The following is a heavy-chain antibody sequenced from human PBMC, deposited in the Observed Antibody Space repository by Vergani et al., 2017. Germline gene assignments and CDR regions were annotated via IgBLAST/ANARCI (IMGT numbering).Heavy chain of an antibody. CDR2: IKQDGSEK. Sequence: EVQLVESGGGLVQPGGSLSLSCAASGFTFSSYWMSWVRQAPGKGLEWVANIKQDGSEKYYVDSVKGRFTIARDNAKNSLYLQMNSLRAEDTAVYYCASLVVVPAASYFDYWGQGTLVTVSS. CDR1: GFTFSSYW. CDR3: ASLVVVPAASYFDY. J-gene: IGHJ4*02. V-gene: IGHV3-7*03. D-gene: IGHD2-2*01.